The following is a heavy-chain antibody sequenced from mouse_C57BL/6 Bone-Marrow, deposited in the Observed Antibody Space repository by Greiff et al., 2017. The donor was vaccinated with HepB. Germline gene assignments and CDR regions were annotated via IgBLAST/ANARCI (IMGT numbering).Heavy chain of an antibody. CDR3: ARNGYGSSYGYFDV. CDR1: GFSLTSYG. D-gene: IGHD1-1*01. J-gene: IGHJ1*03. Sequence: QVQLKESGPGLVQPSQSLSITCTVSGFSLTSYGVHWVRQSPGKGLEWLGVIWSGGSTDYNAAFISRLSISKDNSKSQVFFKMNSLQADDTARYYCARNGYGSSYGYFDVWGTGTTVTVSS. CDR2: IWSGGST. V-gene: IGHV2-2*01.